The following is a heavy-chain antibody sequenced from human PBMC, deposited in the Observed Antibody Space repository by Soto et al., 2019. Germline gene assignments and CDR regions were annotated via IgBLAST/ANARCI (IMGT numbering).Heavy chain of an antibody. CDR3: AKFFVETGGSSGWPWTFHY. D-gene: IGHD6-25*01. CDR1: GFTFSSYA. CDR2: ISGSGGTT. V-gene: IGHV3-23*01. J-gene: IGHJ4*02. Sequence: VQLLESGGGLVQPGRSLRLSCAASGFTFSSYAMSWVRQAPGKGLEWVSAISGSGGTTYYAASVKGRFTISGDNSKNTLCLQMNSLRAEDTAVYYCAKFFVETGGSSGWPWTFHYWGQGTLVTVSS.